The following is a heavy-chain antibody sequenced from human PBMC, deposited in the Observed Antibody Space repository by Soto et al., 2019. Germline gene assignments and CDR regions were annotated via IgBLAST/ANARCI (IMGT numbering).Heavy chain of an antibody. CDR1: GYTFTGYY. Sequence: ASVKVSCKASGYTFTGYYMHCVRQAPGQGLEWMGWINPNSGGTNYAQKFQGRVTMTRDTSISTAYMELSRLRSDDTAVYYCARDSKQLKWFGVPNAFDIWGQGTMVTVSS. CDR3: ARDSKQLKWFGVPNAFDI. CDR2: INPNSGGT. D-gene: IGHD3-10*01. J-gene: IGHJ3*02. V-gene: IGHV1-2*02.